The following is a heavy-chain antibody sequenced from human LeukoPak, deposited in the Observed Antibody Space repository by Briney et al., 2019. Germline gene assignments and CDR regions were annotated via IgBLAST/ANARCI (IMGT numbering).Heavy chain of an antibody. D-gene: IGHD3-10*01. CDR1: GVSISINY. Sequence: PSETLSLTCTVSGVSISINYWSCIRPPPGKGLEWIGRIYTSGSTNYNTSLKSRVTTSVDTSKNQFSLKLSSLTAADTAVYYCARDFFNYYGSGSYSIHGMDVWGQGITVIVSS. J-gene: IGHJ6*02. CDR2: IYTSGST. CDR3: ARDFFNYYGSGSYSIHGMDV. V-gene: IGHV4-4*07.